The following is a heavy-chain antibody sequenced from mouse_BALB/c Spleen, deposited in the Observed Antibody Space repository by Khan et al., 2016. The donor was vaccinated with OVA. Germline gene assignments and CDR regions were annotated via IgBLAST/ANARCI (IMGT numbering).Heavy chain of an antibody. CDR2: INPSTGYT. V-gene: IGHV1-7*01. D-gene: IGHD1-1*01. CDR1: GYTFTNYW. Sequence: QVQLKQSGAELAKPGASVKMSCRASGYTFTNYWMHWVKQRPGQGLEWIGYINPSTGYTVSNQKFKEKATLTAAKSSRTAYMQLSSLTSEDSAIYYCVNHGSSSAWFSYWGQGTLVTVTA. J-gene: IGHJ3*01. CDR3: VNHGSSSAWFSY.